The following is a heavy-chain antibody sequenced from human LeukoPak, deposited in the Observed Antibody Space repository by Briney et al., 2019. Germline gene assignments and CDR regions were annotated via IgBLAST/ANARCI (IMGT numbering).Heavy chain of an antibody. J-gene: IGHJ6*02. Sequence: SETLSLTCTVSGGSISRYYWSWIRQPPGKGLEWIGYIYYSGSTNYNPSLKSRVTISVDTSKNQFSLKLSSVTAVDTAVYYCATSNYGDLPGYYYYGMDVWGQGTTVTVSS. CDR2: IYYSGST. CDR1: GGSISRYY. V-gene: IGHV4-59*08. D-gene: IGHD4-17*01. CDR3: ATSNYGDLPGYYYYGMDV.